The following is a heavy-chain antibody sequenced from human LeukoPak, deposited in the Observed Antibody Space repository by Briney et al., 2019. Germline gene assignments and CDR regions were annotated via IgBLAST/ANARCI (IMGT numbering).Heavy chain of an antibody. J-gene: IGHJ4*02. CDR2: IYYSGST. V-gene: IGHV4-59*08. D-gene: IGHD1-26*01. CDR3: ARRSPGGAADY. CDR1: GGSIGSYF. Sequence: KPSETLSLTCAVSGGSIGSYFWSWIRQPPGKGLEWIGYIYYSGSTNYNPSLKSRVTMSVDTSKNQFSLKLSSVTAADTAVYYCARRSPGGAADYWGQGTRVTVSS.